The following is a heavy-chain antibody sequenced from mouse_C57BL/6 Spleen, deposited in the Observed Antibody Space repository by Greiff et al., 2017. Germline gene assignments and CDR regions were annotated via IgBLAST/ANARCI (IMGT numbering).Heavy chain of an antibody. D-gene: IGHD3-2*02. CDR2: INPSNGGT. Sequence: QVQLQQPGTELVKPGASVKLSCKASGYTFTSYWMHWVKQRPGQGLEWIGNINPSNGGTNYNEKFKSKATLTVDKSSSTAYMQLSSLTSEDSTVYYGARGAGQLRLPPDYWGQGTTLTVSS. CDR3: ARGAGQLRLPPDY. J-gene: IGHJ2*01. CDR1: GYTFTSYW. V-gene: IGHV1-53*01.